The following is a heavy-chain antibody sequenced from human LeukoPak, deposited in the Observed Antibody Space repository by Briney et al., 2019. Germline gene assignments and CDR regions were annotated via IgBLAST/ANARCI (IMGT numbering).Heavy chain of an antibody. Sequence: GSLRLSCAASGFTFSSYAMHWVRQAPGKGLEWVAVISYDGSNKYYADSVKGRFTISRDNSKYTLYLQMNSLRAEDTAVYYCARATSTFESGRFDYWGQGTLVTVSS. J-gene: IGHJ4*02. D-gene: IGHD3-16*01. CDR2: ISYDGSNK. CDR3: ARATSTFESGRFDY. CDR1: GFTFSSYA. V-gene: IGHV3-30-3*01.